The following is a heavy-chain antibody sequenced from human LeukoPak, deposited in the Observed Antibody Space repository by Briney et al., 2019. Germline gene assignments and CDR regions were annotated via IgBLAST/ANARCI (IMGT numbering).Heavy chain of an antibody. V-gene: IGHV3-23*01. CDR2: ISGSGGST. Sequence: PGGSLRLSCAASGFTFSSYAMSWVRQAPGKGLEWVSGISGSGGSTFYADSVRGRFTISRDNSKNTLYLQMNSLRAEDTAVYYCTQDRQLFPFDYWGQGTVVTVSS. J-gene: IGHJ4*02. D-gene: IGHD2-21*01. CDR3: TQDRQLFPFDY. CDR1: GFTFSSYA.